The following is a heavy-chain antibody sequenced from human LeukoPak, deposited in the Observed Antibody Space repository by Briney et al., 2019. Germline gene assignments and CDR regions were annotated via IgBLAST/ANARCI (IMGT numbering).Heavy chain of an antibody. CDR3: AKDAIALAASYYMDV. V-gene: IGHV3-30*02. J-gene: IGHJ6*03. Sequence: GGSLRLSCAASGFTFSSYGMHWVRQAPGKGLEWVALIRYDGSNKYYADSVKGRFTISRDNSKNTLYLQMNSLRAEDTAVYYCAKDAIALAASYYMDVWGKGTTVTVSS. CDR1: GFTFSSYG. CDR2: IRYDGSNK. D-gene: IGHD6-19*01.